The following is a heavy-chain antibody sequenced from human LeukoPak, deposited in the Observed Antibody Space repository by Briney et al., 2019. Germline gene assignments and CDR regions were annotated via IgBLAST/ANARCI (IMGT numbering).Heavy chain of an antibody. D-gene: IGHD5-24*01. J-gene: IGHJ2*01. CDR3: ARRRRWLQLRYFDL. Sequence: SETLSLTCTVSGVSISSSSYYWGWIRQPPGKGLEWIGSIYYSGTTYYNPSLKRRVTIPVDTSKTQFSLKLSSVNAADTAVYYCARRRRWLQLRYFDLWGRGTLVTVSS. CDR2: IYYSGTT. CDR1: GVSISSSSYY. V-gene: IGHV4-39*01.